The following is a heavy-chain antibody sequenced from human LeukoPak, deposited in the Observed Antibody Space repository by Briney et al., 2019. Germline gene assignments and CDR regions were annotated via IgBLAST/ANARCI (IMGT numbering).Heavy chain of an antibody. Sequence: GGSLRLSCAASGFTFSSYGMHWVRQAPGKGLEWVAFIGYDGSNKYYADSVKGRFTISRDNSKNTLYLQMNSLRAEDTAVYYCAKDTDSSSWYMVSYYYYGMDVWGQGTTVTVSS. V-gene: IGHV3-30*02. D-gene: IGHD6-13*01. CDR1: GFTFSSYG. CDR2: IGYDGSNK. J-gene: IGHJ6*02. CDR3: AKDTDSSSWYMVSYYYYGMDV.